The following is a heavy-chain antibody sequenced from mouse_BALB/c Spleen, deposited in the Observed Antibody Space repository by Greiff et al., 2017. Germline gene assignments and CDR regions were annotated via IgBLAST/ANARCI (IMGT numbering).Heavy chain of an antibody. CDR1: GYTFTSYW. CDR2: IDPSDSYT. D-gene: IGHD2-3*01. CDR3: ARREGYDGYHYYAMDY. Sequence: QVQLQQSGAELVKPGASVKLSCKASGYTFTSYWMHWVKQRPGQGLEWIGEIDPSDSYTNYNQKFKGKATLTVDKSSSTAYMQLSSLTSEDSAVYYCARREGYDGYHYYAMDYWGQGTSVTVSS. J-gene: IGHJ4*01. V-gene: IGHV1-69*02.